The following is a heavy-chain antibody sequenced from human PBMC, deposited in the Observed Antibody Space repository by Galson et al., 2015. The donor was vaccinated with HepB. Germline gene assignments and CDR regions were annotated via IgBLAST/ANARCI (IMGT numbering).Heavy chain of an antibody. D-gene: IGHD2-2*01. CDR1: GFTFSGYS. CDR2: ISTSSNYI. Sequence: SLRLSCAASGFTFSGYSMNWVRQAPGKGLQWVSSISTSSNYIYYADPVRGRFTISRDNAKNSLYLQMNSLRAEDTAVYYCASDYCSTTSCYHYTFDYWGQGTLVTVSS. CDR3: ASDYCSTTSCYHYTFDY. V-gene: IGHV3-21*01. J-gene: IGHJ4*02.